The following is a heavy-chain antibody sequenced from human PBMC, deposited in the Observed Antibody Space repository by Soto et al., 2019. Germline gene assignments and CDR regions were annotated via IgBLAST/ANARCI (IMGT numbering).Heavy chain of an antibody. J-gene: IGHJ3*02. D-gene: IGHD3-10*01. V-gene: IGHV3-33*01. Sequence: QVQLVESGGGVVQPGQSLRLSCAASGFSVSNYGMHWVRQAPGKGLEWVAVVWKDGNTKHYGDSVKGRFTISRDNSKKRRELQRGSVRGEDRAVYWARGEGWTDEAFDIWGQGRRVTVSS. CDR2: VWKDGNTK. CDR3: RGEGWTDEAFDI. CDR1: GFSVSNYG.